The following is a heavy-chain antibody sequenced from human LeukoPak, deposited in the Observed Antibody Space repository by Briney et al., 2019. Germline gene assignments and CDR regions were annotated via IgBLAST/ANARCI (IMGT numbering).Heavy chain of an antibody. V-gene: IGHV4-39*01. D-gene: IGHD1-1*01. CDR2: IYYSGSP. CDR3: ATWRTAKTGFDY. CDR1: GGSISNNNYY. Sequence: SETLSFTCTVSGGSISNNNYYWAWIRQPPGKRLECIGSIYYSGSPYNNPAIKSRATISVATSKNLFSLRLSSVTAADTAVYYCATWRTAKTGFDYWGQGTLVTVSS. J-gene: IGHJ4*02.